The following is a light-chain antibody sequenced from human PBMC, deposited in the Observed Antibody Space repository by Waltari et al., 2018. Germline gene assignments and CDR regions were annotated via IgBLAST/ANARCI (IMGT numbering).Light chain of an antibody. CDR1: QSVRTR. J-gene: IGKJ4*01. Sequence: VMMPSPATLSVSPGEGATLSCRASQSVRTRLAWYQQKPGQTPRLLIYGASTRATGIPDRFSGSGSETEFTLTISSLQSEDFAVYYCQQYNDWPLTFGGGTKVEIK. V-gene: IGKV3D-15*01. CDR3: QQYNDWPLT. CDR2: GAS.